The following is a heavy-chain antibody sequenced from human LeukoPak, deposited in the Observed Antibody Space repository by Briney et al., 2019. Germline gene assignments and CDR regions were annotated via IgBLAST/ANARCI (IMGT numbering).Heavy chain of an antibody. J-gene: IGHJ4*02. D-gene: IGHD5-12*01. V-gene: IGHV4-59*01. CDR1: GGSINSYY. CDR3: ARVFDSGPTDY. Sequence: PSETLPLTCTVSGGSINSYYWSWIRQPPGKGLEWIGYIYYSGSTNYNPSLKSRVTISVDTSKNQFSLKLSSVTAADTAVYYCARVFDSGPTDYWGQGTLVTVSS. CDR2: IYYSGST.